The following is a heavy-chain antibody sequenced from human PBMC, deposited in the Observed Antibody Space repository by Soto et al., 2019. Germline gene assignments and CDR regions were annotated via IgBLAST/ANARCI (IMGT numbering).Heavy chain of an antibody. CDR1: GFTVTTNY. V-gene: IGHV3-66*01. Sequence: EVPLVESGGGLVQPGGSLRLSCAASGFTVTTNYMTWVRQAPGKGLEWVSVIYSGGSIYYADSVKDRFTISRDNSKNTLYLQMNSLRAEDTAVYYCARDLTYYYYAMDVWGQGTTVTVSS. D-gene: IGHD7-27*01. J-gene: IGHJ6*02. CDR2: IYSGGSI. CDR3: ARDLTYYYYAMDV.